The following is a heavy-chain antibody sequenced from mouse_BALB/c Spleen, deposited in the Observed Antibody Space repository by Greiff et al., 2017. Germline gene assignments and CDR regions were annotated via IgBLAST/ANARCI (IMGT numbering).Heavy chain of an antibody. D-gene: IGHD2-1*01. J-gene: IGHJ2*01. CDR3: ARGIYYGNYEYFDY. V-gene: IGHV5-6-5*01. CDR1: GFTFSSYA. CDR2: ISSGGST. Sequence: EVKLMESGGGLVKPGGSLKLSCAASGFTFSSYAMSWVRQTPEKRLEWVASISSGGSTYYPDSVKGRFTISRDNARNILYLQMSSLRSEDTAMYYCARGIYYGNYEYFDYWGQGTTLTVSS.